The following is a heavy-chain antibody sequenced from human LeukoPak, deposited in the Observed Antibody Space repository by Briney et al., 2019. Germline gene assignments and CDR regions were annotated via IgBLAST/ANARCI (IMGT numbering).Heavy chain of an antibody. D-gene: IGHD3-22*01. J-gene: IGHJ4*02. CDR1: GFTLSSYA. Sequence: GGSLRLSCAASGFTLSSYAMNWVRQAPGKGLEWVSTISGGAINTYYTDSVRGRFTISRDNSKNTLYLEMNSLRAGDTAIYYCATGRYDGRGYHFVYWGQGTLVTVSS. CDR3: ATGRYDGRGYHFVY. V-gene: IGHV3-23*01. CDR2: ISGGAINT.